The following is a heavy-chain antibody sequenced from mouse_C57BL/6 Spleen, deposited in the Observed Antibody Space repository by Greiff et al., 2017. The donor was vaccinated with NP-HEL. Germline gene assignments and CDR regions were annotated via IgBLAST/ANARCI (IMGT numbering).Heavy chain of an antibody. CDR1: GFTFSDYY. Sequence: EVHLVESGGGLVQPGGSLKLSCAASGFTFSDYYMYWVRQTPEKRLEWVAYISNGGGSTYYPDTVKGRFTISRDNAKNTLYLQMSRLKSEDTAMYYCARHGYYGSSYDAMDYWGQGTSVTVSS. CDR2: ISNGGGST. V-gene: IGHV5-12*01. CDR3: ARHGYYGSSYDAMDY. D-gene: IGHD1-1*01. J-gene: IGHJ4*01.